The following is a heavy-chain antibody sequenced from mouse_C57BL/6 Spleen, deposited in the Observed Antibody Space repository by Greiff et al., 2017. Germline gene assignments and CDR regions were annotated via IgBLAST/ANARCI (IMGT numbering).Heavy chain of an antibody. D-gene: IGHD2-4*01. CDR2: IDPSDSYT. Sequence: VQLQQPGAELVRPGTSVKLSCKASGYTFTSYWMHWVKQRPGQGLEWIGVIDPSDSYTNYNQKLKGKATLTVDTSSSTAYMQLSSLTSEDSAVYYCALYYDYDRAWFAYWGQGTLVTVSA. CDR1: GYTFTSYW. V-gene: IGHV1-59*01. CDR3: ALYYDYDRAWFAY. J-gene: IGHJ3*01.